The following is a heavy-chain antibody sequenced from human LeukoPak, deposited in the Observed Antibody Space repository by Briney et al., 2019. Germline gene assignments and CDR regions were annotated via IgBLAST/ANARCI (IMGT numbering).Heavy chain of an antibody. CDR3: TRQGATRDWFDP. CDR1: GFTFRGSA. CDR2: IRSKANSYAT. J-gene: IGHJ5*02. D-gene: IGHD1-26*01. Sequence: GGSLRLSCAASGFTFRGSAMHWVRQASGKGLEWVGRIRSKANSYATAYAASVKGRFTISRDDSKNTAYLQMNSLKTEDTAVYYCTRQGATRDWFDPWGQGTLVTVSS. V-gene: IGHV3-73*01.